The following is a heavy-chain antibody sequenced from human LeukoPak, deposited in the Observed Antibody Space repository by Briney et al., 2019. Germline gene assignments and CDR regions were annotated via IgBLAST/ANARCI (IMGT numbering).Heavy chain of an antibody. CDR1: GFTFGTYA. Sequence: GGSLRLSCAASGFTFGTYAMSCVRDAPGKGLEWVSAVTGSGGSTYYADSVKGRFTISRDNSKNTLYLQMNSLRAEDTAVYYCTKGHSSSFDFWGQGTLVTVSS. V-gene: IGHV3-23*01. CDR3: TKGHSSSFDF. J-gene: IGHJ4*02. CDR2: VTGSGGST. D-gene: IGHD6-6*01.